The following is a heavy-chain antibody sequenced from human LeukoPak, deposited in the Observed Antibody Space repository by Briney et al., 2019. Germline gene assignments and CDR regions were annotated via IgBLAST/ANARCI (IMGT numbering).Heavy chain of an antibody. J-gene: IGHJ4*02. CDR1: GFTFSSYW. Sequence: GGSLRLSCAASGFTFSSYWMSWVRQAPGTGLEWVANIKQDGSEKYYVDSVKGRFTISRDNAKNSLYLQMNSLRAEDTAVYYCARGNYYDSSGYYYYWGQGTLVTVSS. D-gene: IGHD3-22*01. CDR2: IKQDGSEK. CDR3: ARGNYYDSSGYYYY. V-gene: IGHV3-7*01.